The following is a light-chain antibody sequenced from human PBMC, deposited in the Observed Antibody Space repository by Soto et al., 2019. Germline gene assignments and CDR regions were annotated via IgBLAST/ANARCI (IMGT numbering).Light chain of an antibody. J-gene: IGKJ5*01. CDR3: QQRSNWPPIT. CDR2: DAS. V-gene: IGKV3-11*01. CDR1: QSVTNNY. Sequence: EIVLTQSPGTLSLSPVERATLSCMASQSVTNNYLAWYQQKPGQAPRLLIYDASNRATGIPARFSGSGSGTDFTLTISSLEPEDFAVYYCQQRSNWPPITFGQGTRLEIK.